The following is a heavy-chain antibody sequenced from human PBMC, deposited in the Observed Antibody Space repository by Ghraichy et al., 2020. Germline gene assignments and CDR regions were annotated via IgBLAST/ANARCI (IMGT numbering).Heavy chain of an antibody. CDR3: ARGIGQYYGGNPRSKYFQH. D-gene: IGHD4-23*01. Sequence: SETLSLTCAVYGGSFSGYYWSWIRQPPGKGLEWIGEINHSGSTNYNPSLKSRVTISVDTSKNQFSLKLSSVTAADTAVYYCARGIGQYYGGNPRSKYFQHWGQGTLVTVSS. V-gene: IGHV4-34*01. CDR1: GGSFSGYY. CDR2: INHSGST. J-gene: IGHJ1*01.